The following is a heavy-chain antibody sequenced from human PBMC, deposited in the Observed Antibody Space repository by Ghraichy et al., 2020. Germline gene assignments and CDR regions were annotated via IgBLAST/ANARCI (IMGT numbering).Heavy chain of an antibody. D-gene: IGHD5-18*01. CDR3: ARDRGSTYRIDAFDF. Sequence: GESLNISCAASGFTFTDYYMSWIRQAPGKGLEWVSYISSTSSTIYYADSVKGRFTISRDNAKNSLYLQMSSLRAEDTAVYYCARDRGSTYRIDAFDFWGQGTMVTVSS. J-gene: IGHJ3*01. CDR1: GFTFTDYY. V-gene: IGHV3-11*01. CDR2: ISSTSSTI.